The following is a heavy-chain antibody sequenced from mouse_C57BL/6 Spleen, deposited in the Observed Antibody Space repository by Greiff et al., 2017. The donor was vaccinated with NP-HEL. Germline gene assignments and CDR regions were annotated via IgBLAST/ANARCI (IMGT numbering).Heavy chain of an antibody. J-gene: IGHJ4*01. V-gene: IGHV5-4*01. D-gene: IGHD1-1*01. CDR2: ISDGGSYT. CDR1: GFTFSSYA. CDR3: ARNYGRDYAMDY. Sequence: EVQLVESGGGLVKPGGSLKLSCAASGFTFSSYAMSWVRQTPEKRLEWVATISDGGSYTYYPDNVKGRFTISRDNAKNNLYLQMSHLKSEDTAMYYCARNYGRDYAMDYWGQRTSVTVSS.